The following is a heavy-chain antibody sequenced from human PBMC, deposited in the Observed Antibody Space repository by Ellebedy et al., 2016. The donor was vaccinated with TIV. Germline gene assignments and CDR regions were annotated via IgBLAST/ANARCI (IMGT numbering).Heavy chain of an antibody. D-gene: IGHD1-14*01. CDR3: AKAGSITWSDSHFDY. J-gene: IGHJ4*02. CDR1: GFTFSNYA. V-gene: IGHV3-23*01. Sequence: GESLKISXAASGFTFSNYAMSWVRQAPGKGLEWVSAISGGGSSTYFADSVKGRFTISRDNSKNTLYLQMNSLRAEDTALYYCAKAGSITWSDSHFDYWGQGTLVTVSS. CDR2: ISGGGSST.